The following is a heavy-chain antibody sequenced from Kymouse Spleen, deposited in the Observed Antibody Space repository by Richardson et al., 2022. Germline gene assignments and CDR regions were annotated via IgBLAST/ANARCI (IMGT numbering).Heavy chain of an antibody. D-gene: IGHD6-6*01. J-gene: IGHJ4*02. CDR1: GFTFSGSA. CDR2: IRSKANSYAT. Sequence: EVQLVESGGGLVQPGGSLKLSCAASGFTFSGSAMHWVRQASGKGLEWVGRIRSKANSYATAYAASVKGRFTISRDDSKNTAYLQMNSLKTEDTAVYYCTREGEQLVGDYWGQGTLVTVSS. V-gene: IGHV3-73*02. CDR3: TREGEQLVGDY.